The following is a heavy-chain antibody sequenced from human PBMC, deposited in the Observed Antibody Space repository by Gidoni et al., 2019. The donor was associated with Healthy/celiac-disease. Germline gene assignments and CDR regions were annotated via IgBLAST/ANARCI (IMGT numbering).Heavy chain of an antibody. CDR3: ARCQTYYYDSSGYYNFDY. CDR1: GFSLSTSGMC. Sequence: QVTLRESGPALVKPTQTLTLTCTFSGFSLSTSGMCVSWIRQPPGKALEWLALIDWDDDKYYSTSLKTRLTISKDTSKNQVVFTMTNMDPVDTATYYCARCQTYYYDSSGYYNFDYWGQGTLVTVSS. D-gene: IGHD3-22*01. J-gene: IGHJ4*02. CDR2: IDWDDDK. V-gene: IGHV2-70*01.